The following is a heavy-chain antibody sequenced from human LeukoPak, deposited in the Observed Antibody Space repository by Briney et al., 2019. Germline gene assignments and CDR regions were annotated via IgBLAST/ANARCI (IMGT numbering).Heavy chain of an antibody. CDR1: GGSFSGYY. CDR2: INHSGST. V-gene: IGHV4-34*01. Sequence: SSETLSLTCAVYGGSFSGYYWSWIRQPPGKGLEWIGEINHSGSTNYDPSLKSRVTISVDTSKNQFSLKLSSVTAADTAVYYWGRRREWVLPATVRPLKRYGSFDPWAVAPWSLSPQ. D-gene: IGHD3-10*02. CDR3: GRRREWVLPATVRPLKRYGSFDP. J-gene: IGHJ2*01.